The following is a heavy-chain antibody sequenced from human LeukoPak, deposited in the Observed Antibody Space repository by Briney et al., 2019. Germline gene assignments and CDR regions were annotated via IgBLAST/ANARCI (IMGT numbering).Heavy chain of an antibody. CDR1: GYTFTGYY. J-gene: IGHJ6*02. V-gene: IGHV1-2*02. Sequence: ASVKVSCKASGYTFTGYYMHWVRQAPGQGLEWMGWINPNSGGTNYAQKFQGRVTMTRDTSISTAYMELSRLRSDDTAVYYCAREGVLWFGELLSYYYYGMDVWGQGTTVTVSS. CDR2: INPNSGGT. CDR3: AREGVLWFGELLSYYYYGMDV. D-gene: IGHD3-10*01.